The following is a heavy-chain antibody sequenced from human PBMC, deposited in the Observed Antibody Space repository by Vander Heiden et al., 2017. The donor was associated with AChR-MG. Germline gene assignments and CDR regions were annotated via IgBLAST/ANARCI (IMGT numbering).Heavy chain of an antibody. V-gene: IGHV1-46*03. CDR2: INPSGGST. Sequence: QVQLVQSGAEVKKPGASVKVSCKASGYTFTSYYMHWVRQAPGQGLEWMGIINPSGGSTSYAQKFQGRVTMTRDTSTSTVYMELSSLRSEDTAVYYCAREEGASAYDSREPFDYCGQGTLVTVSS. D-gene: IGHD3-22*01. CDR1: GYTFTSYY. CDR3: AREEGASAYDSREPFDY. J-gene: IGHJ4*02.